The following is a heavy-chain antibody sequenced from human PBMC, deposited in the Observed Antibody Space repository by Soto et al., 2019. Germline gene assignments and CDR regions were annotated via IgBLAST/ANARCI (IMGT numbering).Heavy chain of an antibody. J-gene: IGHJ6*02. D-gene: IGHD5-18*01. Sequence: QLQLQESGPGLVKPSETLSLTCTVSGGSISSSSYYWGWIRQPPGKGLEWIGSIYYSGSTYYNPALKSRVTISVDTSKNQFSLKMSSVTAADTAVYYCARETTDEGGYSYGYYYYYGMDVWGQVTTVTDSS. CDR1: GGSISSSSYY. CDR2: IYYSGST. V-gene: IGHV4-39*02. CDR3: ARETTDEGGYSYGYYYYYGMDV.